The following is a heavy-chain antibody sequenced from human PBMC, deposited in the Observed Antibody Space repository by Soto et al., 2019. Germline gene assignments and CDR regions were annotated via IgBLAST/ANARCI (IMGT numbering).Heavy chain of an antibody. CDR2: ISYDGSNK. CDR3: AKELGYGEYYFDY. CDR1: GFTFSRYG. Sequence: QVQLVESGGGVVQPGRSLRLSCAASGFTFSRYGMHWVRQAPGKGLEWVAVISYDGSNKYYADSVKGRFTISRDNSENTLYLQMNSLRAEDTAVYYCAKELGYGEYYFDYWGQGTLVTVSS. V-gene: IGHV3-30*18. J-gene: IGHJ4*02. D-gene: IGHD5-12*01.